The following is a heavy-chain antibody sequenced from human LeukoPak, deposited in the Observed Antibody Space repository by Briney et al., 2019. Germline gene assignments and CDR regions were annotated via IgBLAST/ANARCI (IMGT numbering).Heavy chain of an antibody. CDR3: ARARGAVAAYFDY. D-gene: IGHD6-19*01. CDR1: GGSFSGYY. J-gene: IGHJ4*02. Sequence: SETLSLTCAVYGGSFSGYYWSWIRQPPGKGLEWIGEINHTGNTNYNPSLKSRVTISVDTSKNQFSRKLSSVTAADTAVYYCARARGAVAAYFDYWGQGTLVTVSS. V-gene: IGHV4-34*01. CDR2: INHTGNT.